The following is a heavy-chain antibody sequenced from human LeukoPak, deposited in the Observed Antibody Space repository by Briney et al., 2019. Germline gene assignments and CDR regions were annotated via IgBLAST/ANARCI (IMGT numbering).Heavy chain of an antibody. CDR1: GFTFSSYG. Sequence: GALRLSCAASGFTFSSYGMHWVRQAPGKGLEWVAFIRYDGSNKYYADSVKGRFTISRDNSKNTLYLQMNSLRAEDTAVYYCAKVRGYSYGPDYWGQGTLVTVSS. J-gene: IGHJ4*02. D-gene: IGHD5-18*01. CDR3: AKVRGYSYGPDY. CDR2: IRYDGSNK. V-gene: IGHV3-30*02.